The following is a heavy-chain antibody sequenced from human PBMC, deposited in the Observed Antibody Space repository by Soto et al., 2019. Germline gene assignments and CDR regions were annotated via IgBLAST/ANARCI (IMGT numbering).Heavy chain of an antibody. J-gene: IGHJ3*02. CDR1: GGSFSGYY. D-gene: IGHD3-3*01. Sequence: QVQLQQWGAGLLKPSETLSLTCAVYGGSFSGYYWSWIRQPPGKGLEWIGAINHSGSTNYNPSLKSRFTISVDTSKNQFSLKLSSVTAADTAVYYCARGLRYYDFWSGYHNRGDAFDIWGQGTMVTVSS. CDR3: ARGLRYYDFWSGYHNRGDAFDI. CDR2: INHSGST. V-gene: IGHV4-34*01.